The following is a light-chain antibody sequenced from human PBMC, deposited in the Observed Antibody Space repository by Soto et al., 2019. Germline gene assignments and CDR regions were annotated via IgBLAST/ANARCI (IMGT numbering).Light chain of an antibody. Sequence: EIVLTQSPGTLSLSPGERATLSCRASQSVNNNYLAWYQQRPGQAPRLLIYGAFRRATGIPDRLSGSGSGTDFTLTISRLEPEDFAVFYCQQYGSSHTFGQGTRLEIK. V-gene: IGKV3-20*01. J-gene: IGKJ5*01. CDR2: GAF. CDR1: QSVNNNY. CDR3: QQYGSSHT.